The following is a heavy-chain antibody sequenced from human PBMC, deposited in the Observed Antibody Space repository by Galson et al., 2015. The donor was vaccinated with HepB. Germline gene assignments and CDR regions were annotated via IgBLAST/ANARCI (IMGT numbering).Heavy chain of an antibody. Sequence: SLRLSCAASGFTFNDYYMSWIRQAPGKGLEWVSSISGSGDTTRFYADSAKGRFTISRDNTKNSLYLQMTSLRADDTAVYYCARATLGWFDPWGQGTLVTVSS. V-gene: IGHV3-11*01. J-gene: IGHJ5*02. CDR2: ISGSGDTTR. CDR3: ARATLGWFDP. D-gene: IGHD2/OR15-2a*01. CDR1: GFTFNDYY.